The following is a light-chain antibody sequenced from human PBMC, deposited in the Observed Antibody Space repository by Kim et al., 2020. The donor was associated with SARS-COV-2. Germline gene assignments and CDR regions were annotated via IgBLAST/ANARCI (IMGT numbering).Light chain of an antibody. J-gene: IGKJ1*01. CDR2: CAS. Sequence: EIVLTQSPGTLSLSPGERATLSCMASQNVSSSYLAWYQQKPGQAPRLLIYCASSRATGIPDRFSGSGSGTDFTLTISRLETEDFAVYYCQQYGSSPRTFGQGTKVDIK. CDR1: QNVSSSY. V-gene: IGKV3-20*01. CDR3: QQYGSSPRT.